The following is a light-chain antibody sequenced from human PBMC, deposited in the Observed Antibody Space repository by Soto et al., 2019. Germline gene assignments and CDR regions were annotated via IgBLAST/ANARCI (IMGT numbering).Light chain of an antibody. V-gene: IGLV2-14*03. Sequence: QSALTQPASVSGSPGQSSTISCTGTSSDIGAYNFVSWYQQHPGKAPKLMLYDVNSRPSGVSNRFSGSKSGNTASLTSSGFQAEDEAGYYCTSWTTSTTVRFGVGTKLTVL. J-gene: IGLJ2*01. CDR2: DVN. CDR3: TSWTTSTTVR. CDR1: SSDIGAYNF.